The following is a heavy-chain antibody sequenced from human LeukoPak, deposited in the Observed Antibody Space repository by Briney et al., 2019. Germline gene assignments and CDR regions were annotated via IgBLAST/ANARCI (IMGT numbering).Heavy chain of an antibody. D-gene: IGHD3-16*01. Sequence: GGPLSLSCAASGFPFRALAMGGVGQPPGKGLEWVSAISGSGGSTYYADSVKGRFTISRDNSKNTLYLQMNSLRAEDTAVYYCAKDRLRLGYWGQGTLVTVSS. CDR1: GFPFRALA. V-gene: IGHV3-23*01. CDR3: AKDRLRLGY. J-gene: IGHJ4*02. CDR2: ISGSGGST.